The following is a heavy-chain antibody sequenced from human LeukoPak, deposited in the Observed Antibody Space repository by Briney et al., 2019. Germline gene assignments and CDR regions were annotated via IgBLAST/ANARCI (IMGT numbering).Heavy chain of an antibody. CDR1: GFTVSSNY. J-gene: IGHJ4*02. CDR3: AREVGPFHQLDY. V-gene: IGHV3-53*01. Sequence: PGGSLRLSCAASGFTVSSNYMSWVRQAPGKGREWVSVIYSGGSTNYADSVKGRFTISRDNSKNTLYLQMNSLRAEDTAVYYCAREVGPFHQLDYWGQGTLVTVSS. CDR2: IYSGGST. D-gene: IGHD5-24*01.